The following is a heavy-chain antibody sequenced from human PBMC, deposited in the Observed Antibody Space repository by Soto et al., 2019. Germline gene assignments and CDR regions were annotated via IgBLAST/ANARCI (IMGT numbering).Heavy chain of an antibody. CDR2: MNPNSGNT. CDR1: GYTFTSYD. Sequence: ASVKVSCKASGYTFTSYDINWARQATGQGLEWMGWMNPNSGNTGYAQKFQGRVTMTRNTSISTAYMELSSLRSEDTAVYYCARGRGSSYYYYYYGMDVWGQGTTVTVSS. D-gene: IGHD6-13*01. V-gene: IGHV1-8*01. J-gene: IGHJ6*02. CDR3: ARGRGSSYYYYYYGMDV.